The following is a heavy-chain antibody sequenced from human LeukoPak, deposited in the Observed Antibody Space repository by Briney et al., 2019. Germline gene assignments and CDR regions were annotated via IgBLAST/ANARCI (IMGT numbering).Heavy chain of an antibody. D-gene: IGHD6-6*01. V-gene: IGHV3-33*01. Sequence: PGGSLRLSCAASGFTFSSYVMHWVRQAPGKGLEWVAVIWYDGSNKYYADSVKGRFTISRDNSKNTLYLQMNSLRAEDTAVYYCARSIAARRGGYYYYYMDVWGKGTTVTVSS. J-gene: IGHJ6*03. CDR3: ARSIAARRGGYYYYYMDV. CDR2: IWYDGSNK. CDR1: GFTFSSYV.